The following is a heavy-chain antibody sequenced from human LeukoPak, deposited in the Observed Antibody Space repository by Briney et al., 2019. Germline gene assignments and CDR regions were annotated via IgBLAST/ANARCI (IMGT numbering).Heavy chain of an antibody. J-gene: IGHJ4*02. CDR1: GFTVSSNY. CDR3: ARDSFWRQQDLGY. CDR2: IYSGGST. V-gene: IGHV3-66*01. Sequence: GGSLRLSCAASGFTVSSNYMSWVRQAPGKGLEWVSVIYSGGSTYYADSVKGRFIISRDNSKNTLYLQMNSLRAEDTAVYYCARDSFWRQQDLGYWGQGTLVTVSS. D-gene: IGHD3-3*01.